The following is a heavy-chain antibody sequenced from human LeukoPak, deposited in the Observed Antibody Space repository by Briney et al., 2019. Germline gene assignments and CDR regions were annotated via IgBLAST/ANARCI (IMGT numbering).Heavy chain of an antibody. CDR3: ARDYYGDWQDAFDI. CDR1: GGSISSGDYY. V-gene: IGHV4-30-4*01. J-gene: IGHJ3*02. Sequence: KPSETLSLTCTVSGGSISSGDYYWSWIRQPPGKGLEWIGYIYYSGSTCYNPSLKSRVTISVDTSKNQFSLKLSSVTAADTAVYYCARDYYGDWQDAFDIWGQGTMVTVSS. CDR2: IYYSGST. D-gene: IGHD4-17*01.